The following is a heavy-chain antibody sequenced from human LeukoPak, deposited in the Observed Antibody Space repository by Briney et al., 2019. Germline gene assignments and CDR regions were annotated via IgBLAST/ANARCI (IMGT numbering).Heavy chain of an antibody. CDR2: INHRGAT. J-gene: IGHJ4*02. V-gene: IGHV4-34*01. D-gene: IGHD3-10*01. CDR3: ARSEGSGSTVLHY. Sequence: SETLTLTCAVYGRSFSGYYWTLIRQPPGKGLEWIAEINHRGATTYNPFLKSRVSISVDTYKSQFSRKLMSVTAAGTAVYFCARSEGSGSTVLHYWGQGTLVTVSS. CDR1: GRSFSGYY.